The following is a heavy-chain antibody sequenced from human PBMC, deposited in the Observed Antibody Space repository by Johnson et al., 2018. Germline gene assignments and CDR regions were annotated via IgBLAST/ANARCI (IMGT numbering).Heavy chain of an antibody. CDR1: GFTFSSYW. CDR3: ARDPPGLDAFDI. V-gene: IGHV3-74*01. CDR2: INSDGSST. J-gene: IGHJ3*02. Sequence: VQLQESGGGLVQPGGSLRLSCAASGFTFSSYWMHWVRQAPGKGLVWVSRINSDGSSTSYADSVKGRFTISRDNSKNTLCLQMNSLRPEDTAVYYCARDPPGLDAFDIWGQGTMVTVS. D-gene: IGHD5-12*01.